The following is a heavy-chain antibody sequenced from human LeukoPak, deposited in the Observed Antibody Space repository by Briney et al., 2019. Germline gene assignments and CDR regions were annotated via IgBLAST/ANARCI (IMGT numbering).Heavy chain of an antibody. Sequence: GGSLRLSCAASGFAFSSYWMTWVRQAPGKGLEWVANIKTDGSDKHYVDSVKGRFTISRDNAKNSLYLQMNSLRVEDTAVYYCAGLRHDVVVVPPAWWSDRGGEGTLVTVSS. CDR1: GFAFSSYW. J-gene: IGHJ5*02. D-gene: IGHD2-2*01. CDR2: IKTDGSDK. CDR3: AGLRHDVVVVPPAWWSDR. V-gene: IGHV3-7*01.